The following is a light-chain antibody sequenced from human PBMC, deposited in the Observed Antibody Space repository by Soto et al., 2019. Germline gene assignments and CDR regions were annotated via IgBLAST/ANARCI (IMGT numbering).Light chain of an antibody. V-gene: IGLV2-14*01. CDR2: DVS. Sequence: QSVLTQPASVSGSPGQSITISCTGTSSDVGGYNYVSWYQRHPGKAPKLMIYDVSNRPSGVSNRFSGSKSGNTASLTISGLQAEDEADYYCSSYTSPRVFGTGTKVTVL. J-gene: IGLJ1*01. CDR3: SSYTSPRV. CDR1: SSDVGGYNY.